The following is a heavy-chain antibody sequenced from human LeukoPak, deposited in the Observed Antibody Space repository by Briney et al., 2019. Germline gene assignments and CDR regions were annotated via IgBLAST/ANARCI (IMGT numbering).Heavy chain of an antibody. Sequence: GESLKISCKGSGYSFTSYGISWVRQAPGQGLEWMGWISAYNGNTNYAQKLQGRVTMTTDTSTSTAYMELRSLRSDDTAVYYCASGILYGSGSSGYYMDVWGKGTTVTVSS. CDR2: ISAYNGNT. D-gene: IGHD3-10*01. J-gene: IGHJ6*03. CDR3: ASGILYGSGSSGYYMDV. CDR1: GYSFTSYG. V-gene: IGHV1-18*01.